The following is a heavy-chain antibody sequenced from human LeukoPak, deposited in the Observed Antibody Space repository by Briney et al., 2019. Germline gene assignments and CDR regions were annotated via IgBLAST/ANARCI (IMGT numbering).Heavy chain of an antibody. Sequence: GGSLRLSCAASGFTFSSYEMNRVRQAPGKGLEWVSYISSSGSTIYYADSVKGRFTISRDNAKNSLYLQMNSLRAEDTAIYYCARDDLPWGYFDYWGQGTLVTVSS. CDR2: ISSSGSTI. CDR1: GFTFSSYE. D-gene: IGHD3/OR15-3a*01. V-gene: IGHV3-48*03. J-gene: IGHJ4*02. CDR3: ARDDLPWGYFDY.